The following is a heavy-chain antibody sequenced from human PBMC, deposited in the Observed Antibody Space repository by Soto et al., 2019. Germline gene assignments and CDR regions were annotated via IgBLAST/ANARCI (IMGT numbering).Heavy chain of an antibody. V-gene: IGHV1-69*02. CDR1: GGTFSIYT. J-gene: IGHJ4*02. D-gene: IGHD6-13*01. Sequence: QVQLVQSGSKVKKPGSSVKVSCKASGGTFSIYTISWVRQAPGQGLEWMGRVIPIFDVTSYAQRFQGRVTITADKSTTTAYMELSSLRCEDTAVYYCARDRDNSNWPNFDYWGQGTLVTVSS. CDR3: ARDRDNSNWPNFDY. CDR2: VIPIFDVT.